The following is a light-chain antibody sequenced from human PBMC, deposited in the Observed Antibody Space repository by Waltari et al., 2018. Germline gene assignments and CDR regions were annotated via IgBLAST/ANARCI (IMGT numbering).Light chain of an antibody. J-gene: IGKJ4*01. CDR1: QSLLHSARHNY. Sequence: DIVMTQSPLSLPFTPGEPASISSTSSQSLLHSARHNYLDWYLHKPGRSPQVLIYLGSNRASGVPDRFSGSGSGTDFTLKISRVEAEDVGIYYCMQALQTPLTFGGGTRVEI. CDR3: MQALQTPLT. V-gene: IGKV2-28*01. CDR2: LGS.